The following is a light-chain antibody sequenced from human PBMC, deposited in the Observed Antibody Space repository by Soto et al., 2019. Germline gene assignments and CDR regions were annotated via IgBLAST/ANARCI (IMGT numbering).Light chain of an antibody. J-gene: IGKJ1*01. Sequence: EIVMTQSPATLSVSPGERATLSCRASQSVGSNLAWYQQKAGQAPRLLIYGASTRATGIPDRFSGSGSGTDFTLTISRLEPEDFAVYYCQEHGSSPRTFGQGTKVDIK. CDR1: QSVGSN. CDR3: QEHGSSPRT. V-gene: IGKV3-20*01. CDR2: GAS.